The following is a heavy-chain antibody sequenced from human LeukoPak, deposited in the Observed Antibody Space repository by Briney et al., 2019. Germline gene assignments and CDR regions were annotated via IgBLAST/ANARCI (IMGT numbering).Heavy chain of an antibody. J-gene: IGHJ4*02. V-gene: IGHV3-74*01. CDR2: INSDGSTT. CDR3: TKYDDTTTYYFDY. Sequence: PGGSLRLSCAASGFTFSSYWMYWVRQAPGKGLVWVSRINSDGSTTSYADSVKGRFTISRDNAKNTLYLQMNSLRAEDTAVYYCTKYDDTTTYYFDYWGQGTLVTVSS. D-gene: IGHD3-9*01. CDR1: GFTFSSYW.